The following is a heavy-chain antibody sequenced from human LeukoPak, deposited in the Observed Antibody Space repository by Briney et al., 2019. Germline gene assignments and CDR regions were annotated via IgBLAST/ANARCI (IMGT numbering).Heavy chain of an antibody. Sequence: PGGSLRLSCAASGFTFSSYSMNWVRQAPGKGLEWVSYISSSSSTIYYADSVKGRFTISRDNAKNSLYLQMNSLRAEDTAVYYCARVTGDPILYFYYYMDVWGKGTTVTISS. CDR1: GFTFSSYS. J-gene: IGHJ6*03. CDR2: ISSSSSTI. V-gene: IGHV3-48*01. D-gene: IGHD2-21*01. CDR3: ARVTGDPILYFYYYMDV.